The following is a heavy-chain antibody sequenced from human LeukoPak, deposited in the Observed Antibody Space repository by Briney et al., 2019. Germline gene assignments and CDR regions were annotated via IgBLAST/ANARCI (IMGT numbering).Heavy chain of an antibody. J-gene: IGHJ4*02. CDR3: AREGAGYY. Sequence: SETLSLTCTVSGGSNNSGNYYWNRIRQPAGKGLEWIGRIYTNGGIMYNPSLKSRVAISMDTSKNQFSLDLNSVTAADTAMYYCAREGAGYYWGQGTLVTVSS. V-gene: IGHV4-61*02. CDR2: IYTNGGI. D-gene: IGHD1-26*01. CDR1: GGSNNSGNYY.